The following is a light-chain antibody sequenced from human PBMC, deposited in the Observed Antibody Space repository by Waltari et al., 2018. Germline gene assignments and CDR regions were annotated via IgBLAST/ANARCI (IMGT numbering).Light chain of an antibody. CDR1: SGHSSNI. Sequence: QLVLTQSPSASASLGASVKLTCTLSSGHSSNIVXXXQQETEKGPRYLMKVNSDGSHSKGDAIPDRFSGSSSGAERYLTISSLQSEDEADYYCQTGGHGTWVFGGGTKLTVL. J-gene: IGLJ3*02. V-gene: IGLV4-69*01. CDR2: VNSDGSH. CDR3: QTGGHGTWV.